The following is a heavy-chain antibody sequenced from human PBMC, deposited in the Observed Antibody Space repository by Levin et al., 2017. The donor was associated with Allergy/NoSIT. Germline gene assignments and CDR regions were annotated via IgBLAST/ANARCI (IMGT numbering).Heavy chain of an antibody. V-gene: IGHV5-51*01. CDR1: GYSFTSYW. J-gene: IGHJ4*02. CDR2: IYPGDSDT. D-gene: IGHD4-17*01. CDR3: ARAHGATVTTLFFDY. Sequence: GESLKISCKGSGYSFTSYWIGWVRQMPGKGLEWMGIIYPGDSDTRYSPSFQGQVTISADKSISTAYLQWSSLKASDTAMYYCARAHGATVTTLFFDYWGQGTLVTVSS.